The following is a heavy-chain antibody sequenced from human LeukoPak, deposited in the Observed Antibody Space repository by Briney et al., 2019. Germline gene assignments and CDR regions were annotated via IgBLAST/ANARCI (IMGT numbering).Heavy chain of an antibody. CDR3: AKVAGYQPYYGMDV. Sequence: GGSLRLSCAASGFSFSSYAMSWVRQAPGKGLEWVSAISGSGGTTYYADSVKGRFTISRDNSKNTLYLQMNSLRAEDTAEYYCAKVAGYQPYYGMDVWGQETAVTVSS. CDR2: ISGSGGTT. CDR1: GFSFSSYA. D-gene: IGHD2-2*01. V-gene: IGHV3-23*01. J-gene: IGHJ6*02.